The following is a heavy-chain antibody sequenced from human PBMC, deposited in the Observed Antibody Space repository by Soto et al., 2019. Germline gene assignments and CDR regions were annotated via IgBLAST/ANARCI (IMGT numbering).Heavy chain of an antibody. CDR2: ITSDGSSK. CDR3: AREVGGTYYEDY. CDR1: GFTFSSYS. D-gene: IGHD1-26*01. V-gene: IGHV3-74*01. J-gene: IGHJ4*02. Sequence: GGSLRLSCAASGFTFSSYSMHWVRQAPGKGLVWVSRITSDGSSKSYADSVKGRFTISRDNAKNTLYLQMNSLRAEDTAVYYCAREVGGTYYEDYWGQGTLVTVSS.